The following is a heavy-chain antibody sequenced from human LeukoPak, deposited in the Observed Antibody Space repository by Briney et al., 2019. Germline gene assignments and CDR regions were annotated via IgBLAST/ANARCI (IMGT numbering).Heavy chain of an antibody. CDR1: GGTFSSYA. CDR3: ARNPGVGVVTPKYYYYMDV. J-gene: IGHJ6*03. V-gene: IGHV1-69*05. D-gene: IGHD4-23*01. Sequence: SVKVSCKASGGTFSSYAISWVRQAPGQGLEWMGGIIPIFGTANYAQKFQGRVTITTDESTSTAYMELSSLRSEDTAVYYCARNPGVGVVTPKYYYYMDVWGKGTTVTVSS. CDR2: IIPIFGTA.